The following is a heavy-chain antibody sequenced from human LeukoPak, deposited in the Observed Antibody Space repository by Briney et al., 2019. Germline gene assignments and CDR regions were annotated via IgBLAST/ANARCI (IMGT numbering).Heavy chain of an antibody. D-gene: IGHD3-22*01. CDR2: ISAYNGNT. Sequence: GASVKVSCKASGYTFTSYGISWVRQAPGQGLEWMGWISAYNGNTNYAQKLQGRVTMTKDTSTSTAYMELRSLRSDDTAVYYCARLTRIYYYDSSGYYGGSWFDPWGQGTLVTVSS. CDR1: GYTFTSYG. V-gene: IGHV1-18*01. CDR3: ARLTRIYYYDSSGYYGGSWFDP. J-gene: IGHJ5*02.